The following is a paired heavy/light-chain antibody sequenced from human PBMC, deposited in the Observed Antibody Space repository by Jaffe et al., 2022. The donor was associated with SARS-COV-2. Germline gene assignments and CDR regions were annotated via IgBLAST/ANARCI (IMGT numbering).Light chain of an antibody. CDR2: GAS. J-gene: IGKJ2*01. CDR1: QTVSSSF. CDR3: QHYGTSTRT. V-gene: IGKV3-20*01. Sequence: DIVLTQSPGTLSLSPGERATLSCRASQTVSSSFLAWYQQKPGQAPRLLIYGASTRATGTPDKFSGRGSGTDFTLTISRLEPEDFAVYYCQHYGTSTRTFGQGTKLEVK.
Heavy chain of an antibody. J-gene: IGHJ6*02. V-gene: IGHV3-53*01. CDR3: ARDNWQQIAYGMDV. D-gene: IGHD6-13*01. CDR2: IHTDGST. CDR1: GSTVNKNY. Sequence: DVQHVESGGGLIQPGGSLRLSCVVSGSTVNKNYRSWVRQAPGKGLEWVSVIHTDGSTYYADSVKGRFTISRDNSKNTLYLQMNSLRAEDTAVYYCARDNWQQIAYGMDVWGPGTTVTVSS.